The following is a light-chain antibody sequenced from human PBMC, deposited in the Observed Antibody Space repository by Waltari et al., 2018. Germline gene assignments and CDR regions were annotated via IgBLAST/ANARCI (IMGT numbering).Light chain of an antibody. CDR3: QQYNNWPPWT. CDR2: GTS. J-gene: IGKJ1*01. Sequence: IVMTQSPATLPMSPGERATLSCKASQSVGSNLAWYQQKPGQAPRLLIYGTSTRATGIPARFSGSGSGTEFTLTISSLQSEDVALYYCQQYNNWPPWTFGQGTKVEIK. CDR1: QSVGSN. V-gene: IGKV3-15*01.